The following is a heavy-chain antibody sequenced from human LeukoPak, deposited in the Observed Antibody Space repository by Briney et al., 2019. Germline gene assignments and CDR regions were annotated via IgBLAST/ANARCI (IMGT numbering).Heavy chain of an antibody. Sequence: ASVKVSCKASGYTFTSYDINWVRQATGQGLEWMGWMNPNSGNTGYAQKLQGRVTMTRNTSISTAYMELSSLRSEDTSVYYCARVTHTELSTWFDPWGQGTLVTVSS. J-gene: IGHJ5*02. CDR3: ARVTHTELSTWFDP. CDR2: MNPNSGNT. CDR1: GYTFTSYD. D-gene: IGHD5-18*01. V-gene: IGHV1-8*02.